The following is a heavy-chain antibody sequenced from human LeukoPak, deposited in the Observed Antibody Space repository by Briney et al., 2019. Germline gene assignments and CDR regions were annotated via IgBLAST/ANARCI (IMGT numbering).Heavy chain of an antibody. CDR3: ASLGSSKEWRESFDY. Sequence: SVKVSCKASGGTFSSYAISWVRQAPGQGLEWMGRIIPIFGIANYAQKFQGRVTITADKSTSTAYMELSSLRSEDTAVYYCASLGSSKEWRESFDYRGQGTLVTVSP. J-gene: IGHJ4*02. V-gene: IGHV1-69*04. CDR2: IIPIFGIA. D-gene: IGHD2-2*01. CDR1: GGTFSSYA.